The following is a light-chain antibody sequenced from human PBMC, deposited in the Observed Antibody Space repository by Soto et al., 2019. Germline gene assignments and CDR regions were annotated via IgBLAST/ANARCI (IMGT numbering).Light chain of an antibody. CDR3: QQYNSVPL. Sequence: DIQMTQSPSSLSASVGDRVTITCRASQGISNYIAWYQQNPGKAPKLLISAASTLQSGVPSRFSGSGSGTDFTLTISSLQPEDLATYSCQQYNSVPLFGPGTKVDIK. CDR1: QGISNY. J-gene: IGKJ3*01. CDR2: AAS. V-gene: IGKV1-27*01.